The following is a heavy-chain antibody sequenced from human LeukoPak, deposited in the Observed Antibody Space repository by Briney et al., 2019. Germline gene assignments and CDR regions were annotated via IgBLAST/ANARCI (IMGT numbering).Heavy chain of an antibody. D-gene: IGHD3-22*01. J-gene: IGHJ4*02. CDR2: IYYSGST. V-gene: IGHV4-30-4*01. CDR1: GGSISSGDYY. Sequence: SETLSLTCTVSGGSISSGDYYWSWIRQPPGKGLEWIGYIYYSGSTYYNPSLKSRVTISVDTSKNQFSLKLSSVTAADTAVYYCAREARYYYDSNGYYYALDYWGQGTLVTVSS. CDR3: AREARYYYDSNGYYYALDY.